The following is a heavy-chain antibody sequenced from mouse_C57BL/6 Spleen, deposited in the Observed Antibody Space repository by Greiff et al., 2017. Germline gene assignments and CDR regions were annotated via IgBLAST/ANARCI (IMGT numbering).Heavy chain of an antibody. J-gene: IGHJ3*01. CDR2: IYPGDGDT. CDR3: AREDYGSSLFAY. Sequence: QVHVKQSGAELVKPGASVKISCKASGYAFSSYWMNWVKQRPGKGLEWIGQIYPGDGDTNYNGKFKGKATLTADKSSSTAYMQLSSLTSEDSAVYFCAREDYGSSLFAYWGQGTLVTVSA. D-gene: IGHD1-1*01. CDR1: GYAFSSYW. V-gene: IGHV1-80*01.